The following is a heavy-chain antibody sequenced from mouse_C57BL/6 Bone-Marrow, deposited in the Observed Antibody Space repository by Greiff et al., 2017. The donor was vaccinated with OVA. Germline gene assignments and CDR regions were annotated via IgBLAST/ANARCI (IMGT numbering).Heavy chain of an antibody. J-gene: IGHJ3*01. CDR1: GYTFTSYW. Sequence: VQLQQPGAELVRPGTSVKLSCKASGYTFTSYWMHWVKQRPGQGLEWIGVIDPSDSYTNYNQKFKGKATLTVDTSSSTAYMQLSNLTSEDSAVYYCGTGTLFAYWGQGTLVTVSA. V-gene: IGHV1-59*01. D-gene: IGHD4-1*01. CDR2: IDPSDSYT. CDR3: GTGTLFAY.